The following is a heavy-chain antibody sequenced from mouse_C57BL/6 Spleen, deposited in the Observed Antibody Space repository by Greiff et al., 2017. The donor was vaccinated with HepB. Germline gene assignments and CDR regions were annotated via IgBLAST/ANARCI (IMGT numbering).Heavy chain of an antibody. D-gene: IGHD1-1*01. V-gene: IGHV1-42*01. CDR3: ARRRAYYYGPFDY. J-gene: IGHJ2*01. CDR1: GYSFTGYY. Sequence: VQLQQSGPELVKPGASVKISCKASGYSFTGYYMNWVKQSPEKSLEWIGEINPSTGGTTYNQKFKAKATLTVDKSSSTAYMQLKSLTSEDSAVYYCARRRAYYYGPFDYWGQGTTLTVSS. CDR2: INPSTGGT.